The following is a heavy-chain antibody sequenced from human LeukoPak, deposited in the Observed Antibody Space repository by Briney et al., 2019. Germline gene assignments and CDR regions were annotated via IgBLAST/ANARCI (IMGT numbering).Heavy chain of an antibody. D-gene: IGHD3-10*01. CDR2: ISASGGST. J-gene: IGHJ4*02. CDR1: GFTFSTYA. Sequence: GGSLRLSCAASGFTFSTYAMSWVRQAPGKGLEWVSAISASGGSTYYADSVKGRFTISRDNSKNTLYLQMNSLRAEDTAVYYCAKVSRGLGGDYWGQGTLVTVSS. CDR3: AKVSRGLGGDY. V-gene: IGHV3-23*01.